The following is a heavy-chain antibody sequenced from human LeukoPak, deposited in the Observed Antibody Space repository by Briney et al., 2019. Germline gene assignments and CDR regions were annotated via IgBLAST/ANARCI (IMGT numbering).Heavy chain of an antibody. Sequence: SETLSLTCSVSGYFITSGYYWGWIRQPPGKGLEWIGSIYHTGNTFYDPSFNSRVTISVDTSKNQFSLSLSSVTAADTAVYYCARYCSSTTCYTRGGDYWGQGTLVTVSS. D-gene: IGHD2-2*02. CDR2: IYHTGNT. CDR1: GYFITSGYY. CDR3: ARYCSSTTCYTRGGDY. V-gene: IGHV4-38-2*02. J-gene: IGHJ4*02.